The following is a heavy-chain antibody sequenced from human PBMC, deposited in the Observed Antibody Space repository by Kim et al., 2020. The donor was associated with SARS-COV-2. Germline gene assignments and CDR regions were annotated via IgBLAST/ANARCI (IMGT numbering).Heavy chain of an antibody. V-gene: IGHV4-39*01. Sequence: SETLSLTCTVSGGSISSSSYYWGWIRQPPGKGLEWIGSIYYSGSTYYNPSLKSRVTISVDTSKNQFSLKLSSVTAADTAVYYCARLEAAAGEHWYFDLWGRGTLVTVSS. CDR1: GGSISSSSYY. CDR2: IYYSGST. CDR3: ARLEAAAGEHWYFDL. J-gene: IGHJ2*01. D-gene: IGHD6-13*01.